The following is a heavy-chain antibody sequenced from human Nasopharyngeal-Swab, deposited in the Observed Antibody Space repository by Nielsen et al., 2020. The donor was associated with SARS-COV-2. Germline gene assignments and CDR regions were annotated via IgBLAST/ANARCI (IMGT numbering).Heavy chain of an antibody. CDR3: ARGRYYGDYDY. CDR1: GGSFTTYS. J-gene: IGHJ4*02. V-gene: IGHV4-34*01. Sequence: SQTLSLTCAVYGGSFTTYSWIWIRQPPGKGLEWIGKINHIGSTNYNPYNPSLNSRVTISLATSKNQFSLTLTSVTAADTAIYFCARGRYYGDYDYWGQGALVTVSS. D-gene: IGHD4-17*01. CDR2: INHIGST.